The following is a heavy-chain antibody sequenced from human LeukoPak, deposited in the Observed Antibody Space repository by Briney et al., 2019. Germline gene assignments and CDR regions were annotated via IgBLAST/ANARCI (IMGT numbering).Heavy chain of an antibody. Sequence: GGSLRLSCAASGFSFTTYWMSWVRQTPGKGLEWVAMIKPDGSEKHYVDSVKGRFTISRDNAKNSVYLQMNSLGVEDMAVYYCARSGNLDYWGQGTLVIVSS. CDR3: ARSGNLDY. V-gene: IGHV3-7*02. CDR2: IKPDGSEK. D-gene: IGHD3-10*01. CDR1: GFSFTTYW. J-gene: IGHJ4*02.